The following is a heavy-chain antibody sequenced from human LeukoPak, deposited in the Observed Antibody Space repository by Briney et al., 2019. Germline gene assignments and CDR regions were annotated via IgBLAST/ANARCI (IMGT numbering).Heavy chain of an antibody. Sequence: SETLSLTCTVSGGSISSGGYYWSWIRQHPGKGLEWIGYIYYSGSTYYNPSLKSRVTISVDTSKNQFSLKLSSVTAADTAVYYCAREWFGELKGSYYYYYGMDVWGQGTTVTVSS. J-gene: IGHJ6*02. V-gene: IGHV4-31*03. CDR3: AREWFGELKGSYYYYYGMDV. CDR1: GGSISSGGYY. D-gene: IGHD3-10*01. CDR2: IYYSGST.